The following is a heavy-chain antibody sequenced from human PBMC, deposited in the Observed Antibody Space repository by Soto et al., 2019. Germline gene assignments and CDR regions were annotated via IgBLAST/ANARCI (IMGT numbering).Heavy chain of an antibody. CDR1: GFTFSANW. J-gene: IGHJ4*02. D-gene: IGHD1-26*01. Sequence: EIQLVESGGGLVQPGGSLRVSCAASGFTFSANWMSWLRQAPGKGLEWVAHMNQDGSQTLDVDSVKGRFTISRDNARNSLYLQMNSLRADDTAVYYCVSWGVIVVSNDRGQGILVTVSS. V-gene: IGHV3-7*01. CDR3: VSWGVIVVSND. CDR2: MNQDGSQT.